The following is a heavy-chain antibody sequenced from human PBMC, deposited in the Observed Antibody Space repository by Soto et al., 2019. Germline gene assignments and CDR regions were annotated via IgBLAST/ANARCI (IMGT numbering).Heavy chain of an antibody. CDR2: ISYDGSNK. CDR1: GFTFSSYG. D-gene: IGHD3-3*01. J-gene: IGHJ4*02. CDR3: AKDFLTGGHDFWSVRYYFDY. V-gene: IGHV3-30*18. Sequence: GGSLRLSCAASGFTFSSYGMHWVRQAPGKGLEWVAVISYDGSNKYYADSVKGRFTISRDNSKNTLYLQMNSLRAEDTAVYYCAKDFLTGGHDFWSVRYYFDYWGQGTLVTVSS.